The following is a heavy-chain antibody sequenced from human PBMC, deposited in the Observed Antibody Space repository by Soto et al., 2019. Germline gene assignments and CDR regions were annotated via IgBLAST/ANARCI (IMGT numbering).Heavy chain of an antibody. D-gene: IGHD2-15*01. Sequence: GGSLRLSCAASGFTFSSYAMSWVRQAPGKGLEWVSAIGGSGTSTYFADSVKGRFTISRDNSKNTLYLQMHSLRAEDTAVYYCAKTPHVVVEASTWYYFDYWGQGTLVTVSS. CDR2: IGGSGTST. CDR1: GFTFSSYA. CDR3: AKTPHVVVEASTWYYFDY. V-gene: IGHV3-23*01. J-gene: IGHJ4*02.